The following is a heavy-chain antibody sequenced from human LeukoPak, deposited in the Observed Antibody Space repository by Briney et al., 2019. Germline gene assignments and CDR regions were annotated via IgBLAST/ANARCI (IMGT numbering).Heavy chain of an antibody. CDR3: AKDRYGDYRPPSDY. Sequence: GGSLRLSCAASGFTFSSFAMTWVRQAPGKGLEWVSTISAGGATTYYADSVEGRFTISRDNSKKSLYLQMNSLRVEDTAVYYCAKDRYGDYRPPSDYWGQGTLVTVSS. J-gene: IGHJ4*02. V-gene: IGHV3-23*01. D-gene: IGHD4-17*01. CDR2: ISAGGATT. CDR1: GFTFSSFA.